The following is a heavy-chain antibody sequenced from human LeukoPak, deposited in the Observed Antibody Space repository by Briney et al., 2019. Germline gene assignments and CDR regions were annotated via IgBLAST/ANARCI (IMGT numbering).Heavy chain of an antibody. Sequence: VASVKVSCKASGYSFTNYYIHWLRQAPGQGLEWMGVINPSGGSTTYSQKFQGRVTMTRDTSTSTVYMELSSLRSEDTAVFYCARLDYGGNSGFDYGGKGTLATVS. CDR3: ARLDYGGNSGFDY. D-gene: IGHD4-23*01. J-gene: IGHJ4*02. CDR1: GYSFTNYY. V-gene: IGHV1-46*01. CDR2: INPSGGST.